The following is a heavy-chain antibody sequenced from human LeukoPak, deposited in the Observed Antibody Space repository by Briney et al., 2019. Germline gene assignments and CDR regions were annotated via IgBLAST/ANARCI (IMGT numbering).Heavy chain of an antibody. CDR2: FYNSEST. D-gene: IGHD4-17*01. J-gene: IGHJ2*01. Sequence: SETLSLTCTVSGASVSSGYWSWIRQPPGKGLEGIGHFYNSESTNYNHPLNSRVTISVDTSKKQFSLKLSSVTAADTAVYYCAVIQGDYGYWYFDIWGRGTLVTVSS. CDR1: GASVSSGY. CDR3: AVIQGDYGYWYFDI. V-gene: IGHV4-59*02.